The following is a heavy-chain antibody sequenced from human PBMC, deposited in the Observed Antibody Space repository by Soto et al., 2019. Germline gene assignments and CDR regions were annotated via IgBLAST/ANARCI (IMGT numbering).Heavy chain of an antibody. J-gene: IGHJ6*02. V-gene: IGHV3-33*01. CDR1: GFTFSSYG. D-gene: IGHD2-21*02. CDR3: ARDQYCGGDCLGYYCYYYGMDV. Sequence: PGGSLRLSCAASGFTFSSYGMHWVRQAPGKGLEWVAVIWYDGSNKYYADSVKGRFTISRDNSKNTLYLQMNSLRAEDTAVYYCARDQYCGGDCLGYYCYYYGMDVWGQGTTVTVSS. CDR2: IWYDGSNK.